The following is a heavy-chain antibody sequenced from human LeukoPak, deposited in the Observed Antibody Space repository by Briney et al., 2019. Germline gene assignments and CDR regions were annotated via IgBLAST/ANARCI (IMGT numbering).Heavy chain of an antibody. D-gene: IGHD5-18*01. CDR3: AKDHPRGYSYGPLSY. V-gene: IGHV3-23*01. CDR2: ISGSGGST. CDR1: GFTFSSYA. J-gene: IGHJ4*02. Sequence: GGSLRLSCAASGFTFSSYAMSWVRQAPGKGLEWVSAISGSGGSTYYADSVKGRFTISIDNSKNTLYLQMNSLRAEDTAVYYCAKDHPRGYSYGPLSYWGQGTLVTVSS.